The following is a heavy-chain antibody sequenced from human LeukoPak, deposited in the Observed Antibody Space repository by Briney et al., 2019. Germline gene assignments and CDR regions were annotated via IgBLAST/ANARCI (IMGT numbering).Heavy chain of an antibody. CDR1: GFTFSNYG. CDR2: VRSDGGIK. Sequence: PGGSLRLSCAASGFTFSNYGIHWVRQAPGKGLEWVAFVRSDGGIKYYADSVKGRFTISRDDSKNTLYLQMGSLKTEDTAVYYCAKHIYGVVSIQQWGQGTLVTVSS. D-gene: IGHD3-3*01. V-gene: IGHV3-30*02. CDR3: AKHIYGVVSIQQ. J-gene: IGHJ1*01.